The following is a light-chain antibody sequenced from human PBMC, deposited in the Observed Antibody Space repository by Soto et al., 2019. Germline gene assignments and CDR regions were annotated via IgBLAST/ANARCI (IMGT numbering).Light chain of an antibody. Sequence: IQLTQSPSYMSASVGDRVTITCRASQGISSYLAWFQQKPGKAPKPLIYAASTLQSGVTSRFSGSGSGTEFTLTTSSLQPEDFATYYCQQLNSYPPGLTFGGGTKVEIK. CDR1: QGISSY. V-gene: IGKV1-9*01. CDR2: AAS. CDR3: QQLNSYPPGLT. J-gene: IGKJ4*01.